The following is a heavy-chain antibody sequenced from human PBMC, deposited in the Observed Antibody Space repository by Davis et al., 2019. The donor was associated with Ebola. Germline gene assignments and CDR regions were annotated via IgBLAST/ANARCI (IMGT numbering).Heavy chain of an antibody. CDR1: GYTFTNYG. D-gene: IGHD3-3*01. CDR2: INPHNGNT. V-gene: IGHV1-18*04. J-gene: IGHJ6*04. Sequence: AASVKVSCKASGYTFTNYGITWVRQAPGQGLEWMGWINPHNGNTNYAQNVQGRVIMTSDTATTTAYMEVGSLRSDDTAVYYCARDVLRGHYYYGMDVWGKGTTVTVSS. CDR3: ARDVLRGHYYYGMDV.